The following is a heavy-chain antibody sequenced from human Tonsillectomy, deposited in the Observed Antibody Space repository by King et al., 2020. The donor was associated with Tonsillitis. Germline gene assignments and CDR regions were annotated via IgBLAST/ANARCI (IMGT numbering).Heavy chain of an antibody. J-gene: IGHJ4*02. Sequence: VQLVESGGDLVQPGGSLRLPCAASGFTFSTYWMHWVRQAPGKGLVWVSHITSDASRTTYADSVKGRFTISRDNAKNTLYLQMNSLRAEDTAVYYCVRDSVASGSFDSWGQGTLVTVSS. CDR1: GFTFSTYW. V-gene: IGHV3-74*01. D-gene: IGHD3-10*01. CDR3: VRDSVASGSFDS. CDR2: ITSDASRT.